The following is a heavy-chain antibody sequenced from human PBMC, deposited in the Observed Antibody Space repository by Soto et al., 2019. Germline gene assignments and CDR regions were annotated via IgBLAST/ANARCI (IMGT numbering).Heavy chain of an antibody. D-gene: IGHD3-3*01. V-gene: IGHV3-21*01. J-gene: IGHJ3*01. CDR3: ASEIEIGGITIFGLFTYAFDL. CDR2: ISSSSSYI. Sequence: EVQLVESGGGLVKPGGSLRLSCAASGFTFSSYSMNWVRQAPGKGLEWVSSISSSSSYIYYADSVKGRFTISRDNGKNSLYLQMNSLRAEDTAVYYCASEIEIGGITIFGLFTYAFDLWGQGTMVTVSS. CDR1: GFTFSSYS.